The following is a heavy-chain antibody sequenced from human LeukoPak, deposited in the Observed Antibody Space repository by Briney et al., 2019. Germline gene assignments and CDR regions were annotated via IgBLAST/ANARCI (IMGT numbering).Heavy chain of an antibody. J-gene: IGHJ4*02. CDR2: IYHSGST. Sequence: PSETLSLTCAVSGGSISSGGYSWSWIRQPPGKGLEWTGYIYHSGSTYYNPSLKSRVTISVDRSKNQFSLKLSSVTAADTAVYYCARALGPVDYWGQGTLVTVSS. CDR3: ARALGPVDY. V-gene: IGHV4-30-2*01. CDR1: GGSISSGGYS.